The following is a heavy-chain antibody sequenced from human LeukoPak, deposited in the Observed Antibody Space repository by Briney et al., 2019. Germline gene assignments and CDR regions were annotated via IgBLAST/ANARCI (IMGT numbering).Heavy chain of an antibody. J-gene: IGHJ6*02. Sequence: GASVKVSCKASGYTFTSYDINWVRQATGQGLEWMGWMNPNSGNTGYAQKFQGRVTMTRNTSISTAYMELSSLRSEDTAVYYCARLVVVWSYSYYGMDVWGQGTTVTVSS. CDR1: GYTFTSYD. V-gene: IGHV1-8*01. CDR3: ARLVVVWSYSYYGMDV. CDR2: MNPNSGNT. D-gene: IGHD3-22*01.